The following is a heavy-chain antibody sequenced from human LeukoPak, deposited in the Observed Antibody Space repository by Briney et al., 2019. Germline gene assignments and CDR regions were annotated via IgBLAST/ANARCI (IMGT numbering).Heavy chain of an antibody. CDR2: IYYSGST. D-gene: IGHD3/OR15-3a*01. V-gene: IGHV4-30-4*01. J-gene: IGHJ4*02. CDR3: ARASRWTGLRLN. Sequence: SETLSLTCTVSGGSISSGDYYWSWIRQPPGKGLEWIGYIYYSGSTYYNPSLKSRVTISVDTSKNQFSLKLSSVTAADTAVYYCARASRWTGLRLNWGQGTLVTVSS. CDR1: GGSISSGDYY.